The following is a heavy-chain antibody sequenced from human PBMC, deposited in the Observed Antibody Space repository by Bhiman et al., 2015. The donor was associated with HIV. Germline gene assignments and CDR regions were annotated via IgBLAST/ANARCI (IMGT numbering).Heavy chain of an antibody. CDR3: AAELQDAFNI. CDR2: IRYDGSKK. V-gene: IGHV3-30*02. Sequence: QVQLVESGGGVVQPGGSLRLSCEASGLTFSGFGMHWVRQAPGKGLEWVAFIRYDGSKKYYVDSVKDRFTISRDNSKNTLYLQMNSLRPEDTALYYCAAELQDAFNIWGQGTMVTVSS. J-gene: IGHJ3*02. D-gene: IGHD1-26*01. CDR1: GLTFSGFG.